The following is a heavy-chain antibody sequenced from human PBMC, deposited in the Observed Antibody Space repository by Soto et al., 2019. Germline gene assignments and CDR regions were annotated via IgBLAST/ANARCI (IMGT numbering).Heavy chain of an antibody. CDR2: IYYSGQT. Sequence: QLQLQESGPGLVKPSETLSLICSVSGVSISGSSYYWGWIRQPPGKGLEWIGSIYYSGQTYYNPSLKSRVTLSVASSMYQFSLNLTSVTATDTAVYYCARHGSSWCQGTLVAVSS. J-gene: IGHJ5*02. CDR1: GVSISGSSYY. CDR3: ARHGSS. V-gene: IGHV4-39*01.